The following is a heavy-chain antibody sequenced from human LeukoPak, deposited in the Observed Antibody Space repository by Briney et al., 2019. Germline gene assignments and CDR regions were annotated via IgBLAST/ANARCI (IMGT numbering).Heavy chain of an antibody. CDR3: VKVAVQTQVVPAAIFFDY. V-gene: IGHV3-23*01. Sequence: GGSLRLSCAASGFTFNSYAMGWVRQAPRKGLEWVSVISGSSAGIKYADSVKGRFTISRDNSKDTLYLQMNSLSAEDTAVYYCVKVAVQTQVVPAAIFFDYWGQGTLVTVSS. CDR1: GFTFNSYA. J-gene: IGHJ4*02. D-gene: IGHD2-2*01. CDR2: ISGSSAGI.